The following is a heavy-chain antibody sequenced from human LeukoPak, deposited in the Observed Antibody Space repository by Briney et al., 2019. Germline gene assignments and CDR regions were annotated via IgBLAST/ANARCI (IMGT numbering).Heavy chain of an antibody. D-gene: IGHD3-10*01. CDR2: ISWNSGSI. CDR1: GFIFDDYA. V-gene: IGHV3-9*01. Sequence: GGSLRLSCAASGFIFDDYAMHWVRQAPGKGLEWVSGISWNSGSIGYADSVKGRFTISRDNAKNSLYLQMNSLRVEDTAVYYCASVLWFGGIFFDYWGQGTLVTVSS. CDR3: ASVLWFGGIFFDY. J-gene: IGHJ4*02.